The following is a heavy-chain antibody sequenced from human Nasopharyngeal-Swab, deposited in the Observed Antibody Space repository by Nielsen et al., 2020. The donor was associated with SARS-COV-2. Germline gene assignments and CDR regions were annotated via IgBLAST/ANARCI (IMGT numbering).Heavy chain of an antibody. CDR3: ARDSSRLRFFL. CDR1: GGSFSPFY. J-gene: IGHJ4*02. D-gene: IGHD3-3*01. V-gene: IGHV4-59*01. Sequence: SETLSLTCTVSGGSFSPFYWGWIRQTPGKGLEWLGYISYTGTTNYNPSLESRLAISIDTSRSQFSLTLTSVTAADTAVYYCARDSSRLRFFLWGQGTLVTVSS. CDR2: ISYTGTT.